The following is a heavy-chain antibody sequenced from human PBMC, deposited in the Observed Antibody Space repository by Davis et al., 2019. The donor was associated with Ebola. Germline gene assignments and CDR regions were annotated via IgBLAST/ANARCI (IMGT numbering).Heavy chain of an antibody. D-gene: IGHD2-15*01. J-gene: IGHJ5*02. Sequence: SVKVSCKASGGTFSSYAISWVRQAPGQGLEWLGGIIPIFGTANYAQKFQGRVTITADKSTSTAYMELSSLRSEDTAVYYCARGGSAYCSGGSCLYNWFDPWGQGTLVTVSS. V-gene: IGHV1-69*06. CDR1: GGTFSSYA. CDR3: ARGGSAYCSGGSCLYNWFDP. CDR2: IIPIFGTA.